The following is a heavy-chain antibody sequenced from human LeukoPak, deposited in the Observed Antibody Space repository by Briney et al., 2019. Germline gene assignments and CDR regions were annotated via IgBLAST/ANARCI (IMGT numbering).Heavy chain of an antibody. D-gene: IGHD3-22*01. CDR2: IYYSGST. CDR3: ARRFVGYDSSWGASDI. CDR1: GGSISGYY. J-gene: IGHJ3*02. Sequence: PSETLSLTCTVSGGSISGYYWSWIRQPPGKGLKWIGYIYYSGSTNYNPSLKSRVTMSVDTSKNQFSLKLTSVTAADTAVYYCARRFVGYDSSWGASDIWAKGQWSPSLQ. V-gene: IGHV4-59*08.